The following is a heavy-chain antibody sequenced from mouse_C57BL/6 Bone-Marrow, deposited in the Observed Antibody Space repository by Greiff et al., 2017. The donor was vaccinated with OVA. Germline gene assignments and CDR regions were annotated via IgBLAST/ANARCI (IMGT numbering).Heavy chain of an antibody. J-gene: IGHJ4*01. CDR1: GYSFTDYN. V-gene: IGHV1-39*01. D-gene: IGHD1-1*01. CDR2: INPNYGTT. CDR3: ARGCYYYGSSYNYAMDY. Sequence: VQLQQSGPELVKPGASVKISCKASGYSFTDYNMNWVKQSNGKSLEWIGVINPNYGTTSYNQKLKGKATLTVDQSSSTAYMQLNSLTSEDSAVYYCARGCYYYGSSYNYAMDYWGQGTSVTVSS.